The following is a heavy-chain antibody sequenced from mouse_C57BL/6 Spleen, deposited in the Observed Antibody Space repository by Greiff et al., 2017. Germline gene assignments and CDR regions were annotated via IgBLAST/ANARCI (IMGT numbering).Heavy chain of an antibody. Sequence: VKQRPGQGLEWIGRIHPSDSDTNYNQKFKGKATLTVDKSSSTAYMQLSSLTSEDSAVYYCAISFSYGNYGMDYWGQGTSVTVSS. J-gene: IGHJ4*01. CDR2: IHPSDSDT. D-gene: IGHD2-1*01. V-gene: IGHV1-74*01. CDR3: AISFSYGNYGMDY.